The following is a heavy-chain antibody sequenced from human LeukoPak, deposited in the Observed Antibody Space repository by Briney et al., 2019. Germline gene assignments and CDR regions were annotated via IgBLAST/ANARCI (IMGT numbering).Heavy chain of an antibody. CDR2: IYTGGST. V-gene: IGHV3-66*01. D-gene: IGHD3-10*01. Sequence: GGSLRLSCAASGFTVSSNYMNWVRQAPGKGLEWVSVIYTGGSTYYADSVKGRFTISRDTSKNMLYLQMNSLRGDDAAVYYCARESGSGNRGFDYWGQGTLVTVSS. CDR3: ARESGSGNRGFDY. J-gene: IGHJ4*02. CDR1: GFTVSSNY.